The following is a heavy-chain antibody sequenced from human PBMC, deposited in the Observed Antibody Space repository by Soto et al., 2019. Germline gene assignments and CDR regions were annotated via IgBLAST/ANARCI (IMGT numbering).Heavy chain of an antibody. D-gene: IGHD1-7*01. CDR1: GFSCSNYG. CDR2: ISYDGNNK. V-gene: IGHV3-30*03. CDR3: ARYNWNCGNDY. Sequence: QEHLVESGGGVFQPGRSLRLSCAASGFSCSNYGMHWVRQAPGKGLEWVAVISYDGNNKHYADSVKGRFTISRDTSNNTVSLQMHSLRPEDTAVYYCARYNWNCGNDYCGQGTLVTVSS. J-gene: IGHJ4*02.